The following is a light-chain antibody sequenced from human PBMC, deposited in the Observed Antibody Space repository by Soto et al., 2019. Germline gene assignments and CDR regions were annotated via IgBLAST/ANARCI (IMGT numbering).Light chain of an antibody. CDR3: AAWDDSLSVVA. CDR1: NSNIGSNT. Sequence: SVLAQPPSASGTPGQRVTISCSGSNSNIGSNTVNWYQQFPGTAPKLLIHTNDQRPSGVPDRFSGSKSGTSASLAISGLQSDDESDYYCAAWDDSLSVVAFGGGTKLTVL. J-gene: IGLJ2*01. CDR2: TND. V-gene: IGLV1-44*01.